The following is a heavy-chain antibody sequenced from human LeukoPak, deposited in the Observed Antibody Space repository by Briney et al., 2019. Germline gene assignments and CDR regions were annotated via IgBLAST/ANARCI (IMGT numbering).Heavy chain of an antibody. V-gene: IGHV4-34*01. D-gene: IGHD2-2*01. CDR2: SGST. J-gene: IGHJ2*01. Sequence: SGSTNYNPSLKSRVTISVDTSKNQFSLKLSSVTAADTAVYYCARGLVVVPADNNAYWYFDLWGRGTLVTVSS. CDR3: ARGLVVVPADNNAYWYFDL.